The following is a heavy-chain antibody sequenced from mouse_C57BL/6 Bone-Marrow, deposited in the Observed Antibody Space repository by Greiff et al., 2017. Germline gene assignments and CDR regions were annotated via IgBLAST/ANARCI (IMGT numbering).Heavy chain of an antibody. J-gene: IGHJ2*01. CDR2: ISSGGSYT. D-gene: IGHD1-1*01. Sequence: EVQGVESGGDLVKPGGSLKLSCAASGFTFSSYGMSWVRQTPDKRLEWVATISSGGSYTYYPDSVKGRFTISRDNAKNTLYLQMSSLKSEDTAMYYCARRPFTTVVSYYFDYWGQGTTLTVSS. CDR3: ARRPFTTVVSYYFDY. V-gene: IGHV5-6*01. CDR1: GFTFSSYG.